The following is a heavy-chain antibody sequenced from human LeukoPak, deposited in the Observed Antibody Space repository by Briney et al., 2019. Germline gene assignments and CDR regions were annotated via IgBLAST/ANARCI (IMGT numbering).Heavy chain of an antibody. J-gene: IGHJ5*02. V-gene: IGHV3-30-3*01. CDR3: ARGSDEHSSGWYDWFDP. D-gene: IGHD6-19*01. Sequence: QPGGSLRLSCAASGFTFSSYAMHWVRQAPGKGLEWVAVISYDGSNKYYADSVKGRFTISRDNSKNTLYLQMNSLRAEDTAVYYCARGSDEHSSGWYDWFDPWGQGTLVTVSS. CDR1: GFTFSSYA. CDR2: ISYDGSNK.